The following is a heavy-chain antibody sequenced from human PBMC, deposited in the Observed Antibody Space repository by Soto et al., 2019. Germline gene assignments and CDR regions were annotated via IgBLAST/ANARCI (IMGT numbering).Heavy chain of an antibody. Sequence: GGSLRLSCAASGFTFSSYSMNWVRQAPGKGLEWVSYISSSSSTIYYADSVKGRFTNSRDNAKNSLYLQMNSLRAEDTAVYYCAREYCSSTSCLDWFDPWGQGTLVTVSS. CDR1: GFTFSSYS. CDR3: AREYCSSTSCLDWFDP. J-gene: IGHJ5*02. D-gene: IGHD2-2*01. CDR2: ISSSSSTI. V-gene: IGHV3-48*01.